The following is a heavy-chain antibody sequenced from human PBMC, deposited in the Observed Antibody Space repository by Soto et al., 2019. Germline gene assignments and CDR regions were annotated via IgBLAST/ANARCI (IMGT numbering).Heavy chain of an antibody. CDR3: AGMPYTSGIRFDP. CDR2: IYRSGVT. D-gene: IGHD6-19*01. V-gene: IGHV4-30-2*01. Sequence: SETLSLTCSFSRDSSSTSTYSWSWIRQPPGKALEWVGFIYRSGVTSYNPSLKSRVSISLDTSNNHCSLKLGSVTAADTAVYYCAGMPYTSGIRFDPWGPGTLVTVAS. CDR1: RDSSSTSTYS. J-gene: IGHJ5*02.